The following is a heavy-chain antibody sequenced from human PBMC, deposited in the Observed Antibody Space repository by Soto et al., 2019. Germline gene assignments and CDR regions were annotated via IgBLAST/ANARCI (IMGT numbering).Heavy chain of an antibody. J-gene: IGHJ3*02. D-gene: IGHD3-10*01. CDR3: VRDRGYPDSFNI. V-gene: IGHV3-74*01. CDR1: VFNFGPFW. Sequence: SLRLSCAASVFNFGPFWMHWVRQAPGKGLVWVSHINGDASTILYADSVKGRFTISRDNARSTLFLQMNGLRAEDTAVYYCVRDRGYPDSFNIWGQGTTVTVSS. CDR2: INGDASTI.